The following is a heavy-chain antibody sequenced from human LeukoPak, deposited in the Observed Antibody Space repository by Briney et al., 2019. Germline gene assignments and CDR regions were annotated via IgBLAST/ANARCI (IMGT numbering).Heavy chain of an antibody. CDR3: ARSNPPYYYYYGMDV. CDR2: IGTAGDT. CDR1: GFTFSSYD. V-gene: IGHV3-13*01. J-gene: IGHJ6*02. Sequence: PGGSLRLSCAAPGFTFSSYDMHWVRQATGKGLEWVSAIGTAGDTYYPGSVKGRFTISRENAKNSLYLQMNSLRAGDTAVYYCARSNPPYYYYYGMDVWGQGTTVTVSS.